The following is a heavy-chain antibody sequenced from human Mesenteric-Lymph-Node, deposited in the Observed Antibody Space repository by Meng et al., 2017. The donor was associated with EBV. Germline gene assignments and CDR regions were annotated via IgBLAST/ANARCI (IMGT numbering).Heavy chain of an antibody. V-gene: IGHV4-39*01. CDR1: GCSSIRIKSY. Sequence: HLHESDPGLLKPAETPPPPCTVSGCSSIRIKSYLGWIRQPPGKDLEWIGTIHYIANTHDNPSLQSRVTISVDKSKTQFSLRLTSVTAADTAVNYCARLLAVGASWWFDPWGLGTLVTVSS. J-gene: IGHJ5*02. CDR2: IHYIANT. CDR3: ARLLAVGASWWFDP. D-gene: IGHD6-19*01.